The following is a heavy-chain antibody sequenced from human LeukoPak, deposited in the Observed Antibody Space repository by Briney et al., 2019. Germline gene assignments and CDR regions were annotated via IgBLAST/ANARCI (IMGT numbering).Heavy chain of an antibody. Sequence: GGSLRLSCAASGFTFSSYGMHWVRQAPGKGLEWVAFIRYDGSNKYYADSVKGRFTISRDNSQNTLYLQMNSLRAEDTAVYYCAKDQYVVRIFGVVTGIDYWGQGTLDTVSS. CDR3: AKDQYVVRIFGVVTGIDY. CDR1: GFTFSSYG. J-gene: IGHJ4*02. D-gene: IGHD3-3*01. V-gene: IGHV3-30*02. CDR2: IRYDGSNK.